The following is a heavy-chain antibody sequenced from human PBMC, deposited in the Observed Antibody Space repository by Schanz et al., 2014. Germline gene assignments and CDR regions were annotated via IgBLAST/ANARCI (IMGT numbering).Heavy chain of an antibody. V-gene: IGHV4-30-4*07. D-gene: IGHD5-12*01. Sequence: QVQLQESGPGLVQPSQTLSLTCVVSGDSISNDDYSWSWIRQSPGKGLEWIGYIYSSGSTYYNPSLKSRLVISVDTSKNQFSLNLNSVTAADTAVYFCGKLAGSGYVVNWGRGTPLIVST. CDR1: GDSISNDDYS. CDR2: IYSSGST. J-gene: IGHJ4*02. CDR3: GKLAGSGYVVN.